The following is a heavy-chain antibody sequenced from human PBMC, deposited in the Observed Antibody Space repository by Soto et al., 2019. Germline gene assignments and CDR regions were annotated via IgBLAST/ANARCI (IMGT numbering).Heavy chain of an antibody. CDR3: AKMMYYYDSSFYLVTATYYFDN. CDR1: SDSISSSSYT. D-gene: IGHD3-22*01. V-gene: IGHV4-39*07. J-gene: IGHJ4*02. CDR2: IYYSGTT. Sequence: SETLSLTCTVSSDSISSSSYTWGWIRQPPGKGLEWIGSIYYSGTTYYNPSLKSRVTISVDTSKNQFSLKLSSVTAADTAVYYCAKMMYYYDSSFYLVTATYYFDNCAQRTALPVSS.